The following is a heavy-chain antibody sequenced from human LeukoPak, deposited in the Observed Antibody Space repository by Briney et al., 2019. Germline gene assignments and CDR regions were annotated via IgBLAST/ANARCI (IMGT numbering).Heavy chain of an antibody. Sequence: ASVKVSCKASGYTFTSYDINWVRQAPGQGLEWMGIINPSGGSTSYAQKFQGRVTMTRDMSTSTVYMELSSLRSEDAAVYYCARGDDVTVFDYWGQGTLVTVSS. CDR3: ARGDDVTVFDY. CDR1: GYTFTSYD. CDR2: INPSGGST. D-gene: IGHD2/OR15-2a*01. J-gene: IGHJ4*02. V-gene: IGHV1-46*01.